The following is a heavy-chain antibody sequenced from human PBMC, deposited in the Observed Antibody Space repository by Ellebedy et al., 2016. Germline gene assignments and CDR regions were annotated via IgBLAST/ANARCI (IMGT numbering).Heavy chain of an antibody. CDR2: ISYSGST. J-gene: IGHJ5*02. CDR1: GGSISTRTYF. Sequence: SETLSLTCTVSGGSISTRTYFWGWIRQPPGKGLEWIGSISYSGSTDYAPSLKSRVNISVDPSRNQFSLRLSSVTAAVTSVYFCATKIAVAGGIEHWGQGTLVTVAS. V-gene: IGHV4-39*01. CDR3: ATKIAVAGGIEH. D-gene: IGHD6-19*01.